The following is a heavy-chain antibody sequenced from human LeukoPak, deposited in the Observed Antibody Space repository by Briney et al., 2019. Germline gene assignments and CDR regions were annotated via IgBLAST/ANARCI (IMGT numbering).Heavy chain of an antibody. CDR2: XXXXGSRT. Sequence: GGSLRLSCAASGFTFSTYWMHWVRQAPGKGLVXXXXXXXXGSRTIYADSVKGRFTISRDNAKNTLYLQMNSLRAEDTAVYYCARDIYYYGSSGYYIETYDFDIWGQGTMVTVSS. CDR1: GFTFSTYW. V-gene: IGHV3-74*01. CDR3: ARDIYYYGSSGYYIETYDFDI. D-gene: IGHD3-22*01. J-gene: IGHJ3*02.